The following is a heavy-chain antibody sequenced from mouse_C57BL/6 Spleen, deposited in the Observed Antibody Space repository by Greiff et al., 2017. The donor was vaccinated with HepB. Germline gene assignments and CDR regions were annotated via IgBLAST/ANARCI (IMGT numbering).Heavy chain of an antibody. CDR1: GYTFTSYG. V-gene: IGHV1-81*01. CDR2: IYPRSGNT. Sequence: VKLQESGAELARPGASVKLSCKASGYTFTSYGISWVKQRTGQGLEWIAEIYPRSGNTYYTEKFKGKATLTADKSYNTAYMELRSLTSEDSAVYCCAREDSNYYYAMDYWGQGTSVTVSS. CDR3: AREDSNYYYAMDY. J-gene: IGHJ4*01. D-gene: IGHD2-5*01.